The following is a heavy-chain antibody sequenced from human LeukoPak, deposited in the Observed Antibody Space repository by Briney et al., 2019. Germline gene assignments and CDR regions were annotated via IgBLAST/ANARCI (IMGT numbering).Heavy chain of an antibody. Sequence: PGGSLRLSCAASGFTFSSYWMSWVRQAPGKGLEWVANIKQDGSEKYYVDSVKGRFTISRDNAKNSLYLQMNSLRAEDTAVYYCAREGGDPGEEPTYFDYWGQGTLVTVSS. V-gene: IGHV3-7*01. CDR1: GFTFSSYW. D-gene: IGHD2-21*02. CDR3: AREGGDPGEEPTYFDY. CDR2: IKQDGSEK. J-gene: IGHJ4*02.